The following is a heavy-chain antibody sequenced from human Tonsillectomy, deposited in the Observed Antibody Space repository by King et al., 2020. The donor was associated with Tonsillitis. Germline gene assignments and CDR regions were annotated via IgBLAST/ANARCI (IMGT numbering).Heavy chain of an antibody. J-gene: IGHJ6*02. CDR1: GITFDDYA. Sequence: VQLVESGGGLVQPGRSLRLSCAASGITFDDYAMHWVRQAPGKGLEWVSGISWNSGSIGYADSVKGRFTISRDNAKNSLYLQMNSLRAEDTALYYCAKDIGIASMTTVTLFYYYGMDVWGQGTTVTVSS. V-gene: IGHV3-9*01. CDR3: AKDIGIASMTTVTLFYYYGMDV. D-gene: IGHD4-11*01. CDR2: ISWNSGSI.